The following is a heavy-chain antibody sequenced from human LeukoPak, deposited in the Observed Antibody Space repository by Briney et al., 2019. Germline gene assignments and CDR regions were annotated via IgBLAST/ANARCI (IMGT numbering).Heavy chain of an antibody. CDR1: GFTVSNNY. CDR2: IFAGVGT. CDR3: ARGDRGTGQHFDY. V-gene: IGHV3-53*01. J-gene: IGHJ4*02. Sequence: GGSLRLSCAASGFTVSNNYMTWVRQAPGKGLEWVSIIFAGVGTYYADSVRGRFTISRDNSKNTLYLQMNSLEAEDAADYYCARGDRGTGQHFDYWGQGTLVTVS. D-gene: IGHD1-1*01.